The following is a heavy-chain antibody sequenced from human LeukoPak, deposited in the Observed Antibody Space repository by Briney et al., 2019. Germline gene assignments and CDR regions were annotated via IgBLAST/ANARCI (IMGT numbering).Heavy chain of an antibody. CDR2: IYYSGST. V-gene: IGHV4-59*01. Sequence: SETLSLTCTVSGGSISSYYWSWLRQPPGKGLEWIGYIYYSGSTNYNPSLKSRVTISVDTSKNQFSLKLSSVTAADTAVYYCARTVNYYDSSGYGYWGQGTLVTVSS. D-gene: IGHD3-22*01. J-gene: IGHJ4*02. CDR1: GGSISSYY. CDR3: ARTVNYYDSSGYGY.